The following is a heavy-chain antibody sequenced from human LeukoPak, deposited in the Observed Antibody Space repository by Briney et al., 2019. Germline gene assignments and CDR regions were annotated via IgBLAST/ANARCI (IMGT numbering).Heavy chain of an antibody. CDR2: ISYDGSNK. CDR3: ARPHDFWTHYYMDV. J-gene: IGHJ6*03. D-gene: IGHD3-3*01. CDR1: GFTFSSYA. V-gene: IGHV3-30-3*01. Sequence: GRSLRLSCAASGFTFSSYAMHWARQAPGKGLEWVAVISYDGSNKYYADSVKGRFTISRDNSKNTLYLQMNSLRAEDTAVYYCARPHDFWTHYYMDVWGKGTTVTVSS.